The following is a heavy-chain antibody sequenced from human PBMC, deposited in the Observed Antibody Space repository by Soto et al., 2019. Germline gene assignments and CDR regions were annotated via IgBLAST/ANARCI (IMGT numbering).Heavy chain of an antibody. D-gene: IGHD1-26*01. CDR2: IYYSGGT. CDR3: ARGEGGATKFDY. Sequence: SETLSLTCTVSGGSISSGGYYWSWIRQHPGKGLEWIGYIYYSGGTYYDPSLKSRVTISVDTSKNQFSLKLSSVTAADTAVYYCARGEGGATKFDYWGQGTLVTVSS. J-gene: IGHJ4*02. V-gene: IGHV4-31*03. CDR1: GGSISSGGYY.